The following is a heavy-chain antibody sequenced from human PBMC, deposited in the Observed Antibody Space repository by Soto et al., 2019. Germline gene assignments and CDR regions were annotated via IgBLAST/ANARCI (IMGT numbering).Heavy chain of an antibody. CDR2: IRRSGDYT. J-gene: IGHJ6*02. V-gene: IGHV3-21*01. CDR3: ARSTSLGRMDV. CDR1: GFSFSTYS. Sequence: EVQLVESGGGLVMPGGSLRLSCIASGFSFSTYSMNWVRQAPGKGLEWVSSIRRSGDYTYYADSLKGRFTISRDNAKNSLSLQMISLRAEDTAVYYCARSTSLGRMDVWGQGTTVTVSS. D-gene: IGHD1-1*01.